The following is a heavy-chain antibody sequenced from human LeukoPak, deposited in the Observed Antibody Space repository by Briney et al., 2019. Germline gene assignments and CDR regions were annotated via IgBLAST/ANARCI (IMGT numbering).Heavy chain of an antibody. CDR3: ARTQYFDWLLVYFDY. CDR2: MNPNSGNT. V-gene: IGHV1-8*03. J-gene: IGHJ4*02. D-gene: IGHD3-9*01. CDR1: GYTFTSND. Sequence: EASVKVSCKASGYTFTSNDINWVRQATGQGLEWMGWMNPNSGNTGYAQKFQGRVTITRDTSASTAYMELSSLRSEDTAVYYCARTQYFDWLLVYFDYWGQGTLVTVSS.